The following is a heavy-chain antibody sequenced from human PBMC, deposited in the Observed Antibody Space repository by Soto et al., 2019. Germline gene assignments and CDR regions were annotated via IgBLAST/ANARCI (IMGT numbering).Heavy chain of an antibody. J-gene: IGHJ5*02. D-gene: IGHD3-22*01. CDR2: IIPIFGTA. CDR1: GGTFSSYA. Sequence: QVQLVQSGAEVKKPGSSVKVSCKASGGTFSSYAISWVRQAPGQGLEWMGEIIPIFGTANYAQKFHGRVTITADESTSXXYRELSSLRSEDTAVYYCARDRGPSSGYYPYWFDPWGQGTLVTVSS. CDR3: ARDRGPSSGYYPYWFDP. V-gene: IGHV1-69*12.